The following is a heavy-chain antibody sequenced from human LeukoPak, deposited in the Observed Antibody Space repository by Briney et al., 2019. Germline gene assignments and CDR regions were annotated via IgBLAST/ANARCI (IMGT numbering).Heavy chain of an antibody. CDR1: GCSISGSSYY. Sequence: KPSETLSLVCTLSGCSISGSSYYWGWIRQPPGMGLEWIGSIYYTGTTYYNPSLKSRVTISVDTSKNQFFLRLSSVTAADTAVYYCARHLDVTATNFNCFDPWGQGTLVTVSS. CDR2: IYYTGTT. J-gene: IGHJ5*02. V-gene: IGHV4-39*01. CDR3: ARHLDVTATNFNCFDP. D-gene: IGHD2-15*01.